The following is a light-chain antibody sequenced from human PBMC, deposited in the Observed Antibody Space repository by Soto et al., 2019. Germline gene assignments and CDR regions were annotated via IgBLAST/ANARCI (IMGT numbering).Light chain of an antibody. CDR2: EGT. J-gene: IGLJ6*01. V-gene: IGLV2-14*01. Sequence: QSVLTQPASVSGSPGQSVTISCTGTSGDIGRYKFVSWFQQHPGKAPKLLIFEGTNRPSGVSHRFSGSKSGNTASLTISGLQAEDEEMYFCSSSTNTNTLVIFGRGTKVTVL. CDR1: SGDIGRYKF. CDR3: SSSTNTNTLVI.